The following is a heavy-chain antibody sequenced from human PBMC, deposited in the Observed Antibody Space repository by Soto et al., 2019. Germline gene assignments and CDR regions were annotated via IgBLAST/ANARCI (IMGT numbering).Heavy chain of an antibody. CDR1: GGSLSGYY. J-gene: IGHJ6*02. CDR3: ARGGKPAPDYYYGLYV. Sequence: QVQLQQWGAGLLKHSETLSLTCAVYGGSLSGYYWRWIRQPPGKGLEWFGEINHSGSTNYNPSPKSRVTIPVDTYKHQFSLKLSSVTAADTDVYYCARGGKPAPDYYYGLYVWGQGNTVPVSS. V-gene: IGHV4-34*01. CDR2: INHSGST.